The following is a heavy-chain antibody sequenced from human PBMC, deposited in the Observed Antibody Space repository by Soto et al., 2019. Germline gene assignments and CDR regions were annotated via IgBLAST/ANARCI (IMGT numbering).Heavy chain of an antibody. J-gene: IGHJ5*02. CDR2: ITSSSDYI. D-gene: IGHD3-10*01. CDR3: TRDENFYVSGRGFDP. Sequence: EVQVVESGGGLVKPGGSLRLSCIGSGFTFSSYSMNWVRQAPGRGLEWVSSITSSSDYIHYADSVKGRFTISRDNAKRSLYLQMDSLRAEDTAIYYCTRDENFYVSGRGFDPWGQGTLVTVSS. V-gene: IGHV3-21*01. CDR1: GFTFSSYS.